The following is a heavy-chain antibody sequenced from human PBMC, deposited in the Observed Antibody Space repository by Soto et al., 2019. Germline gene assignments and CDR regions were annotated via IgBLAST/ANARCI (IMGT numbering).Heavy chain of an antibody. CDR1: GFTFSSYW. CDR2: IKQDGSEK. CDR3: ARDRLVVVVPAAIHYYGMDV. Sequence: GGSLRLSCAASGFTFSSYWMSWVRQAPGKGLEWVANIKQDGSEKYYVDSVKARFTISRDNAKNSLYLQMNSLRAEDTAVYYCARDRLVVVVPAAIHYYGMDVWGQGTTVTVSS. V-gene: IGHV3-7*05. J-gene: IGHJ6*02. D-gene: IGHD2-2*01.